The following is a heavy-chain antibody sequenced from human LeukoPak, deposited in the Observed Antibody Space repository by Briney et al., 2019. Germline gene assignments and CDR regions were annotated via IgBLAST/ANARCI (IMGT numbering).Heavy chain of an antibody. CDR1: GGTFSSYA. V-gene: IGHV1-69*05. J-gene: IGHJ4*02. CDR2: IIPIFGTA. D-gene: IGHD3-16*02. Sequence: GSSVKVSCKASGGTFSSYAISWVRQAPGQGLEGMGGIIPIFGTANYAQKFQDRVTITTDESTSTAYMELSSLRSEDTAVYYCARDPYDYVWGSYRGFDYSGQGTLVTVSS. CDR3: ARDPYDYVWGSYRGFDY.